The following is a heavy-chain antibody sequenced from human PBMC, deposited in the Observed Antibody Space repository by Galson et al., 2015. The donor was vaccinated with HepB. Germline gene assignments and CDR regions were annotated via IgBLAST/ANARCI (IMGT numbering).Heavy chain of an antibody. Sequence: SLRLSCAVSGLSFINAWMNWVRQAPGKGLEWVGRIKSTTDGGARDYAAPVKGRFTISRDDLKKTVYLQMNSLKTEDTAVYYCTTLSGRYYYYYNYMDVWGKGTTVTVS. V-gene: IGHV3-15*07. CDR3: TTLSGRYYYYYNYMDV. CDR1: GLSFINAW. J-gene: IGHJ6*03. D-gene: IGHD1-26*01. CDR2: IKSTTDGGAR.